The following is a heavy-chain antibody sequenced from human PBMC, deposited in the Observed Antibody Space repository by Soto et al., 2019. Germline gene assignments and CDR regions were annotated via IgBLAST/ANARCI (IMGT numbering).Heavy chain of an antibody. D-gene: IGHD6-19*01. CDR2: IYYSGTT. CDR3: TIRIAVAPHYSFYY. J-gene: IGHJ4*02. V-gene: IGHV4-39*01. CDR1: GGSISSSGFY. Sequence: PSETLSLTCTVSGGSISSSGFYWGWIRQPPGKGLEWIGTIYYSGTTFYNPSLKSRVTISVDTSKSQFSLRLSSVTAADTAVYYCTIRIAVAPHYSFYYCGQGILVPGSS.